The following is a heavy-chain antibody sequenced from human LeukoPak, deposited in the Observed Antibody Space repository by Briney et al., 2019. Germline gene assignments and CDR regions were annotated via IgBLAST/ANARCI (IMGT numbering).Heavy chain of an antibody. J-gene: IGHJ4*02. CDR2: IYYSGST. V-gene: IGHV4-61*08. CDR1: GGSISSGGYY. CDR3: AREGQWLALDY. D-gene: IGHD6-19*01. Sequence: NPSETLSLTCTVSGGSISSGGYYWSWIRQHPGKGLEWIGYIYYSGSTNYNPSLKSRVTISVDTSKNQFSLKLSSVTAADTAVYYCAREGQWLALDYWGQGTLVTVSS.